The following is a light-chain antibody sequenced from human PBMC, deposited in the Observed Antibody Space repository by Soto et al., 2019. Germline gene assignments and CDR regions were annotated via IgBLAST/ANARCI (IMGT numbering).Light chain of an antibody. J-gene: IGKJ1*01. V-gene: IGKV3-20*01. Sequence: EVVLTQSPGTLSLSPGERATLSCRASQSVSTTHLAWYQQKPGQAPRLLIYCASTRATGISDRFSGSGSGTDFTLTISRLEPEDFAVYYCQQCGNSPWTFGQGTKVDIK. CDR1: QSVSTTH. CDR2: CAS. CDR3: QQCGNSPWT.